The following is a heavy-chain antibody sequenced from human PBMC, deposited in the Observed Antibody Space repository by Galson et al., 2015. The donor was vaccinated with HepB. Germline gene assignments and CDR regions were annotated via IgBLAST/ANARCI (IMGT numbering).Heavy chain of an antibody. CDR3: ARDQGHLRLLYSYYGLDV. V-gene: IGHV3-30-3*01. D-gene: IGHD5/OR15-5a*01. CDR2: ISYDGSNK. J-gene: IGHJ6*02. Sequence: SLRLSCAASGSTFNNYSMHWVRQAPGKGLEWVASISYDGSNKYCAESVKGRLTISRDNSKNTLYLQMNSLRPEDAAVYYCARDQGHLRLLYSYYGLDVWGQGTTVTVSS. CDR1: GSTFNNYS.